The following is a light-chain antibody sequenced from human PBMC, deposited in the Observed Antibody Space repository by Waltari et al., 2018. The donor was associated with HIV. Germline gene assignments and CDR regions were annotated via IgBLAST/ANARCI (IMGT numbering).Light chain of an antibody. J-gene: IGLJ2*01. CDR1: SSDVGAYNY. CDR2: EVN. V-gene: IGLV2-8*01. CDR3: SSYAGSNTVV. Sequence: QSALTQPPSASGSPGQSVTISCTGTSSDVGAYNYVSWYQQHPGKAPKLMIYEVNTRPSGVPDRFSGSKSGYTASLSVSALQAEDEADYYCSSYAGSNTVVFGGGTKLTVL.